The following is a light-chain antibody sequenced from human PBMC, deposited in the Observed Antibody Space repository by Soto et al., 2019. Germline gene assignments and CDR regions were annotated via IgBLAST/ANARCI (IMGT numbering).Light chain of an antibody. Sequence: QSALTQPASVSGSPGQSITISCTGTSSDVGGYNHVSWYQQHPGKAPKLMIYEVSNRPSGVSNRFSGSKSGNTASLTISGLQAEDEADYYCSSYTSSSTYVFGTGTKATVL. V-gene: IGLV2-14*01. CDR2: EVS. CDR1: SSDVGGYNH. J-gene: IGLJ1*01. CDR3: SSYTSSSTYV.